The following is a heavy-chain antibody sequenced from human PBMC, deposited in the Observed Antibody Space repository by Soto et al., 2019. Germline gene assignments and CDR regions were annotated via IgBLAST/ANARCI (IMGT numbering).Heavy chain of an antibody. CDR3: AKRTSMSGNYCFDY. Sequence: EVQLVESGGGLVQPGGSLRLSCAASGFTFSSYWMHWVRQAPGKGLVWVSRINSDGSSISYADSVKGRFTISRDNAKNTLYLQRSSLRAEDTAVYYCAKRTSMSGNYCFDYWGQGTLVTVSS. CDR1: GFTFSSYW. D-gene: IGHD3-10*01. CDR2: INSDGSSI. J-gene: IGHJ4*02. V-gene: IGHV3-74*01.